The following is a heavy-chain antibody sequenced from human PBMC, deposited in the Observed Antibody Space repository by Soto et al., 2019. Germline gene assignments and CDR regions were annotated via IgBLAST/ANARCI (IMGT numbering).Heavy chain of an antibody. CDR3: ATEATLAY. CDR2: ISGSSSTI. J-gene: IGHJ4*02. V-gene: IGHV3-48*02. Sequence: GGSLRLSCAASGFTFSNYNMNWVRQAPGKGLEWISYISGSSSTIYYADSVKDRFTISRDNAKNSLYLQMNSLRDEDTAVYYCATEATLAYWGLRTLVTVS. CDR1: GFTFSNYN. D-gene: IGHD1-26*01.